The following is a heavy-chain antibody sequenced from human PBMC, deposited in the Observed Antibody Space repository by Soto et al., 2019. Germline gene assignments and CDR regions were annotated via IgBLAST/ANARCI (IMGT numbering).Heavy chain of an antibody. V-gene: IGHV3-21*01. D-gene: IGHD1-1*01. CDR2: VSSRSNYI. CDR1: GFTFSDFT. Sequence: GGSLRLSCAASGFTFSDFTMNWVRQAPGRGLEWVSSVSSRSNYIYYEDSVKGRFTISRDNAKNSLYLQMNNLRTEDTAVFYSAQDTGVFNWATSYFDNWRQEALVT. CDR3: AQDTGVFNWATSYFDN. J-gene: IGHJ4*02.